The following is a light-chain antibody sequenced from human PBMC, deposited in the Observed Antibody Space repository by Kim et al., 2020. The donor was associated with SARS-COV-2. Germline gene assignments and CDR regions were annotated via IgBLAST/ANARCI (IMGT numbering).Light chain of an antibody. J-gene: IGLJ1*01. CDR1: SSNIGAYD. Sequence: GQRVTISCTGSSSNIGAYDVHWYQQLPGTAPKLLIYGNNNRPSGVPDRFSGSKSGTSASLAITGLQAEDEANYYCQSYDNSLSGYVFGTATKVSVL. CDR2: GNN. V-gene: IGLV1-40*01. CDR3: QSYDNSLSGYV.